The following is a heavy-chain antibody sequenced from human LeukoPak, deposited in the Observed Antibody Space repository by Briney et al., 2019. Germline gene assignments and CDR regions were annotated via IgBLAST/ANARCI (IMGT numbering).Heavy chain of an antibody. V-gene: IGHV4-4*07. CDR1: GGSISSHY. D-gene: IGHD2-15*01. Sequence: SETLSLTCTVSGGSISSHYWSWIRQPAGKGLEWIGRIYTSGSTNYNPSLKSRVTMSVDTSKNQFSLKLSSVTAADTAVYYCARDRCSGGSCYSDYWGQGTLGTVSS. J-gene: IGHJ4*02. CDR2: IYTSGST. CDR3: ARDRCSGGSCYSDY.